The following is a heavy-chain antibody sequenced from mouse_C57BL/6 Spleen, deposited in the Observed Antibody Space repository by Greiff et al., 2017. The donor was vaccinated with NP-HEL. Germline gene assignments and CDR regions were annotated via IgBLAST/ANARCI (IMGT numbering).Heavy chain of an antibody. Sequence: EVKLVESGGDLVKPGGSLKLSCAASGFTFSSYGMSWVRQTPDKRLEWVATISSGGSYTYYPDSVKGRFTISRDNAKNTLYLQMSSLKSEDTAMYYCARRGYDYDKGFDYWGQGTTLTVSS. CDR1: GFTFSSYG. D-gene: IGHD2-4*01. V-gene: IGHV5-6*02. CDR2: ISSGGSYT. J-gene: IGHJ2*01. CDR3: ARRGYDYDKGFDY.